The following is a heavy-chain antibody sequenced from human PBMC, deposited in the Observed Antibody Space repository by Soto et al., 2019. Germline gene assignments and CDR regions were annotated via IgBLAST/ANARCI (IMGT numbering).Heavy chain of an antibody. J-gene: IGHJ1*01. CDR3: ARDRGVYYDSSGYYFQH. CDR1: GFTFTNYW. Sequence: GGSLRLSCAASGFTFTNYWMHWVRQVPGKGLVWVSRINGDGTFRSYADSVKGRFTISRDNSKNTLYLQMNSLRAEDTAVYYCARDRGVYYDSSGYYFQHWGQGTLVTVSS. V-gene: IGHV3-74*01. CDR2: INGDGTFR. D-gene: IGHD3-22*01.